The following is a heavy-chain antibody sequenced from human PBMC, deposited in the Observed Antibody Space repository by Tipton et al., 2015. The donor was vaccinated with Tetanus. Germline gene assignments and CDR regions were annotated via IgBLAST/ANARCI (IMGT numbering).Heavy chain of an antibody. V-gene: IGHV3-30*04. Sequence: SLRLSCAASGFTFSSYAMHWVRQAPGKGLEWVAVISYDGSNKYYADSVKGRFTISRDNSKNTLYLQMNSLRAEDTAVYYCARGSAIFGVVTHYYGMDVWGQGTTVTVSS. J-gene: IGHJ6*02. CDR1: GFTFSSYA. CDR2: ISYDGSNK. CDR3: ARGSAIFGVVTHYYGMDV. D-gene: IGHD3-3*01.